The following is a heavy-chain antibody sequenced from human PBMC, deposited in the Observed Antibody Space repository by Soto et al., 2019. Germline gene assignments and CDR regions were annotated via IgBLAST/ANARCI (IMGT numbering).Heavy chain of an antibody. Sequence: QVHLVQSGAEVKKPGASVKVSCKASGYTFTSYGIHWVRQAPGQGLEWMGWASGYNSNTNFAQKFHDRVTMTMDTSTSTAFMELKDLRSDDTAVYYCAKGFPPRPRHIVAAGSIDHWGQGTLVSVSS. D-gene: IGHD2-15*01. CDR2: ASGYNSNT. CDR1: GYTFTSYG. V-gene: IGHV1-18*01. J-gene: IGHJ4*02. CDR3: AKGFPPRPRHIVAAGSIDH.